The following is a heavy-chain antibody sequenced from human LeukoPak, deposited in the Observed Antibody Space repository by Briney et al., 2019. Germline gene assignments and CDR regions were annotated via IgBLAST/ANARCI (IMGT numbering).Heavy chain of an antibody. Sequence: SQTLSLTCTVSGGSISSGGYYWSWIRQRPVKGLEWIGYIYYSGSTYYNPSLKSRVTISVDTSKNQFSLKLSSVTAADTAVYYCAREGVPASLDYWGQGTLVTVSS. CDR3: AREGVPASLDY. CDR2: IYYSGST. V-gene: IGHV4-31*03. J-gene: IGHJ4*02. D-gene: IGHD2-2*01. CDR1: GGSISSGGYY.